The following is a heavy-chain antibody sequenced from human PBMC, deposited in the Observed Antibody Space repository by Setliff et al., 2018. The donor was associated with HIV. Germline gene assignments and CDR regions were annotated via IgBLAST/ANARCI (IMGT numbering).Heavy chain of an antibody. V-gene: IGHV5-51*01. CDR3: ARLSVVTATRIYYFDY. D-gene: IGHD2-21*02. Sequence: PGESLKISCKGSGYSFTNYWIGWVRQMPGKGLEWMGIIYPGDSDTSYSPSFQGQVTISADKSISTAYLQWSSLKASDTAMYYCARLSVVTATRIYYFDYWGQGTLVTVSS. J-gene: IGHJ4*02. CDR1: GYSFTNYW. CDR2: IYPGDSDT.